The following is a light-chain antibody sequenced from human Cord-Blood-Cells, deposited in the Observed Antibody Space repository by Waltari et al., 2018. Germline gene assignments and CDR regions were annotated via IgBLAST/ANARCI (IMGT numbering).Light chain of an antibody. V-gene: IGKV1-39*01. CDR3: QQSYSTPYT. CDR2: DAS. Sequence: DIQMTQSPSSLSASVGDRVTITCRASQSISSSLNWYQQKPGKAPKLLIYDASSLQSGVPSRFSGSASVTDFTLTISSLQPEDFATYYCQQSYSTPYTFGQGTKLEIK. J-gene: IGKJ2*01. CDR1: QSISSS.